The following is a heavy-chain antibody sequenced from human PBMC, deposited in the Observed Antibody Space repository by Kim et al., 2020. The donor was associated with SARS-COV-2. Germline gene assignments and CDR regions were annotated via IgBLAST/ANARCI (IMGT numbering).Heavy chain of an antibody. CDR3: ARQAWTGYYQEGASVDP. J-gene: IGHJ5*02. D-gene: IGHD3-9*01. CDR2: IYPGDSDT. CDR1: GYSFTSYW. V-gene: IGHV5-51*01. Sequence: GESLKISCKGSGYSFTSYWIGWVRLMPGKGLEWMGIIYPGDSDTRYSPSFQGQVTISADKSISTAYLQWSSLKASDTAMYYCARQAWTGYYQEGASVDPWGQGTLVTVSS.